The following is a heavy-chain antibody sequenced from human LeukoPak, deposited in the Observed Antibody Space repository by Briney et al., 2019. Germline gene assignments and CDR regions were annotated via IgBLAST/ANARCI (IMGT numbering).Heavy chain of an antibody. CDR1: GGSFSGYY. V-gene: IGHV4-34*01. J-gene: IGHJ4*02. CDR3: ARGGATPMVFPY. Sequence: SETLSLTCAVYGGSFSGYYWSWIHQPSGKGLEWIGEINHSGRTNYNPSLKSRVTISVDTSKNQFSLILSSVTAADTAVYFCARGGATPMVFPYWGQGTLVTVSS. CDR2: INHSGRT. D-gene: IGHD5-18*01.